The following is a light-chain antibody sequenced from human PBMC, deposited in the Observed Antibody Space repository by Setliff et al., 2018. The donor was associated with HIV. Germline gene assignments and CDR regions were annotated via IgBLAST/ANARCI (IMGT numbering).Light chain of an antibody. CDR2: DVS. CDR3: NSYTSSSTLYV. J-gene: IGLJ1*01. CDR1: SSDVGGYNY. Sequence: QSALAQPASVSGSPGQSITISCSGTSSDVGGYNYVSWYQQHSGKAPKLMIYDVSKRPSGVSTRFSGSKSGNTASLTISGLQAEDEADYFCNSYTSSSTLYVFGTGTKVTVL. V-gene: IGLV2-14*01.